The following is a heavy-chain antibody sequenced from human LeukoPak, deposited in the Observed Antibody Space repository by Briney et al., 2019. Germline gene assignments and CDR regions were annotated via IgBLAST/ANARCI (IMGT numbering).Heavy chain of an antibody. CDR3: ARERGAITMIVVDAFDI. Sequence: GGSLRLSCAASGFTFSSYAMSWVRQAPGKGLEWVSAISGSGGSTYYADSVKGRFTISRDNSKNTLYLQMNSLRAEDTAVYYCARERGAITMIVVDAFDIWGQGTMVTVSS. J-gene: IGHJ3*02. CDR1: GFTFSSYA. CDR2: ISGSGGST. D-gene: IGHD3-22*01. V-gene: IGHV3-23*01.